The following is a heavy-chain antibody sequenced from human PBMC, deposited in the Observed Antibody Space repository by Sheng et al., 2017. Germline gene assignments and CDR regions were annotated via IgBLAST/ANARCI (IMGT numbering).Heavy chain of an antibody. Sequence: QVQLVQSGAEVKKPGSSVKVSCKASGGTFSSYTISWVRQAPGQGLEWMGRIIPILGIANYATEFQGRVTITADKSTSTAYMELSSLRSEDTAVYYCARGYGSGTNYYYYYMDVWGKGTTVTVSS. CDR2: IIPILGIA. J-gene: IGHJ6*03. D-gene: IGHD3-10*01. CDR3: ARGYGSGTNYYYYYMDV. V-gene: IGHV1-69*02. CDR1: GGTFSSYT.